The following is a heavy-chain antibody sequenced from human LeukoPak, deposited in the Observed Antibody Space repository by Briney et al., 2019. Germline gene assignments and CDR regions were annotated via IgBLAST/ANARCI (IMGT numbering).Heavy chain of an antibody. CDR3: ARLPAYCSSTSCYYDY. D-gene: IGHD2-2*01. CDR1: GFTFSSYS. J-gene: IGHJ4*02. V-gene: IGHV3-48*04. CDR2: ISSASGSI. Sequence: GGPLRLSCAASGFTFSSYSMNWVRQAPGKGLEWVSYISSASGSIYYADSVKGRFTISRDNAKNSLFLQMNSLRAEDTAVYYCARLPAYCSSTSCYYDYWGQGTLVTVSS.